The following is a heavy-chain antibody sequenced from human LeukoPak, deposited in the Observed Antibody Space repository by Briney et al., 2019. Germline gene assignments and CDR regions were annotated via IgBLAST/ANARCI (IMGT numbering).Heavy chain of an antibody. J-gene: IGHJ2*01. D-gene: IGHD3-10*01. Sequence: GGSLRLSCAASGFTFSSYSMNWVRQAPGKGLEWVSYISSSSSIYYADSVKGRFTISRDNAKNSLYLQMNSLRAGDTAVYYCARGALWFGVLDLWGRGTLVTVSS. CDR3: ARGALWFGVLDL. CDR1: GFTFSSYS. V-gene: IGHV3-48*01. CDR2: ISSSSSI.